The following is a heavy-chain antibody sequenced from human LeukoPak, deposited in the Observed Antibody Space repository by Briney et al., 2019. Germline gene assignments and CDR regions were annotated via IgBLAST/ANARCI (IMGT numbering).Heavy chain of an antibody. CDR2: ISGSGGST. D-gene: IGHD2-15*01. Sequence: GGSLRLSCAASGFTFSTHAISWVRQAPGKGLEWVSAISGSGGSTYYPDSVKGRFTISRDNSKNTLYLQMKSLRAEDTAVYYCAKEIEYVGSWLPAGAFDTWGQGTMVTVSS. CDR1: GFTFSTHA. V-gene: IGHV3-23*01. J-gene: IGHJ3*02. CDR3: AKEIEYVGSWLPAGAFDT.